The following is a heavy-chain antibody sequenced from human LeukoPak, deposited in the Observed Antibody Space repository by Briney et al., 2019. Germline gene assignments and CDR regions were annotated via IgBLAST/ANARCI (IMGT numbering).Heavy chain of an antibody. J-gene: IGHJ5*02. V-gene: IGHV3-49*04. D-gene: IGHD2-15*01. CDR1: GFTFSNAW. CDR2: IRSKAYGGTT. Sequence: GGSLRLSCAASGFTFSNAWMNWVRQAPGKGLEWVGFIRSKAYGGTTEYAASVKGRFTISRDDSKSIAYLQMNSLKTEDTAVYYCTRGGPIVVVVAATEFDPWGQGTLVTVSS. CDR3: TRGGPIVVVVAATEFDP.